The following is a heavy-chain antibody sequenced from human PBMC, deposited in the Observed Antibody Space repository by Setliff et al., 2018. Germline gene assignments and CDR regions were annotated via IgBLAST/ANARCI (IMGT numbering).Heavy chain of an antibody. V-gene: IGHV1-2*06. CDR2: INPSSGTT. J-gene: IGHJ3*02. Sequence: ASVTVSCKASGYTFTGYYMSWVRQAPGQGLEWMGRINPSSGTTTYAQQSQGRVTMTSDTSISTAYMELGRLRSDDTAVYFCARDGGGDSGAFDIWGQGTMVTVSS. CDR1: GYTFTGYY. CDR3: ARDGGGDSGAFDI. D-gene: IGHD3-16*01.